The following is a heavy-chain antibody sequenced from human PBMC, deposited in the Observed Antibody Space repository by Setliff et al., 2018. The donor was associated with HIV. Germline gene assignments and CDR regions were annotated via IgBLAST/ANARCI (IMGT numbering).Heavy chain of an antibody. CDR3: ARAAAGNTGPFDL. CDR1: GYSISSGYY. Sequence: SETLSLTCAVSGYSISSGYYWGWIRQPPGKGLEWIGSIYHSGSTYYNPSLKSRVTISADTSKNQFSLRLSSVTVADTAVYYCARAAAGNTGPFDLWGQGSPVTVSS. D-gene: IGHD4-17*01. CDR2: IYHSGST. J-gene: IGHJ4*02. V-gene: IGHV4-38-2*01.